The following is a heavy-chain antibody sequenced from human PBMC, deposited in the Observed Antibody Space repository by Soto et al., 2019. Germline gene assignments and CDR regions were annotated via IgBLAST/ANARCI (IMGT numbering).Heavy chain of an antibody. V-gene: IGHV1-69*13. CDR1: GGTFSRYA. J-gene: IGHJ6*02. CDR2: IIPIFGTA. CDR3: ATYSGSYYYYGMDV. D-gene: IGHD1-26*01. Sequence: SVKVSCKASGGTFSRYAISGVRQSAGQGLEWMGGIIPIFGTANYAQKFQGRVTITADESTSTAYMELSSLRSEDTAVYYCATYSGSYYYYGMDVWGQGTTVTVSS.